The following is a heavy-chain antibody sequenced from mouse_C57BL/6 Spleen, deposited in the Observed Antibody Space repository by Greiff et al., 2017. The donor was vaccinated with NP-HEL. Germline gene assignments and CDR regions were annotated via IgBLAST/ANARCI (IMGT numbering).Heavy chain of an antibody. CDR1: GFTFSSYG. J-gene: IGHJ3*01. V-gene: IGHV5-6*01. D-gene: IGHD2-5*01. Sequence: EVQVVESGGDLVKPGGSLKLSCAASGFTFSSYGMSWVRQTPDKRLEWVATISSGGSYTYYPDSVKGRFTISRDNAKNTLYLQMSSLKSEDTAMYYCARPTLAYYSNYTWFAYWGQGTLVTVSA. CDR2: ISSGGSYT. CDR3: ARPTLAYYSNYTWFAY.